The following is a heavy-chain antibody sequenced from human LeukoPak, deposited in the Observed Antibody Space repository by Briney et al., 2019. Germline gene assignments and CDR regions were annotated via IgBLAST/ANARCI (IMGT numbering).Heavy chain of an antibody. J-gene: IGHJ4*02. V-gene: IGHV3-48*04. Sequence: QPGGSLRLSCEGSGFTFSSYGMNWVRQAPGKGLEWVSFISRRSDDINYADFVKGRFTISRDNAKNSLYLQMTSLRAEDTAVYYCARYFDTSGYPYYVDYWGRGALVTVSS. D-gene: IGHD3-22*01. CDR1: GFTFSSYG. CDR3: ARYFDTSGYPYYVDY. CDR2: ISRRSDDI.